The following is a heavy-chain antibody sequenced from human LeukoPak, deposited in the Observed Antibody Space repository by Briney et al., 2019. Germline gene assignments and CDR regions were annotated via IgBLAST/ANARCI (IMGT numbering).Heavy chain of an antibody. D-gene: IGHD6-13*01. CDR1: GFTVSSNY. Sequence: GGSLRLSCAASGFTVSSNYMSWVRQAPGKGLEWVSVIYSGGSTYYADSVKGRFTISRDSSKNTLYLQMNSLRAEDTAVYYCARDRLAAAGKGNWFDPWGQGTLVTVSS. J-gene: IGHJ5*02. V-gene: IGHV3-66*01. CDR2: IYSGGST. CDR3: ARDRLAAAGKGNWFDP.